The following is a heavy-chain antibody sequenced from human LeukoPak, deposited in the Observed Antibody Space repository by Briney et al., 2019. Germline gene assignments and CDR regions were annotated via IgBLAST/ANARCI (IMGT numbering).Heavy chain of an antibody. CDR1: GGSISSSSYY. D-gene: IGHD3-10*01. J-gene: IGHJ2*01. Sequence: PSETLSLTCTVSGGSISSSSYYWGWIRQPPGKGLEWIGRIYYSGSTYYNPSLKSRVTISVDTSKNQFSLKLSSVTAADTAVYYCARLSPGAQWYFDLWGRGTLVTLSS. CDR3: ARLSPGAQWYFDL. V-gene: IGHV4-39*01. CDR2: IYYSGST.